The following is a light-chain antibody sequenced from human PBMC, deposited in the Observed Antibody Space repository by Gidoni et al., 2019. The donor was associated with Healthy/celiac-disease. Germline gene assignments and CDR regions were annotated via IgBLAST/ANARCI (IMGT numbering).Light chain of an antibody. CDR2: GDS. CDR1: NIGSKS. Sequence: SYVLTQPPSVSVAPGKTARITCGGNNIGSKSVHWYQQKPGQAPVLVVDGDSDRHSGIPERFSGSDSGNTATLTISRVEAGDVADYYCQVWESSSDHVVFGGGTKLTVL. J-gene: IGLJ2*01. CDR3: QVWESSSDHVV. V-gene: IGLV3-21*03.